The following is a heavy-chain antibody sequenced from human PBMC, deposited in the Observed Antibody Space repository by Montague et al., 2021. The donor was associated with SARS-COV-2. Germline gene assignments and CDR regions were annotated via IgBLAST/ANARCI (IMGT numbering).Heavy chain of an antibody. D-gene: IGHD3-22*01. CDR3: ARVPDYYDSSGYYFDAFDI. CDR2: INHSGSI. Sequence: SETLSLTCAVYGGSFSGYYWSWIRQPPGKGLEWIGEINHSGSINXXPSLKSRVTISVDTSKNQFSLKLSSVTAADTVVYYCARVPDYYDSSGYYFDAFDIWGQGTMVTVSS. CDR1: GGSFSGYY. V-gene: IGHV4-34*01. J-gene: IGHJ3*02.